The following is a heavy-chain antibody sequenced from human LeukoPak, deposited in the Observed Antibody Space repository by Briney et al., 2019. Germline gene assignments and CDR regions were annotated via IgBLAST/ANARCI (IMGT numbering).Heavy chain of an antibody. D-gene: IGHD4-17*01. CDR2: FNPSGGST. V-gene: IGHV1-46*01. CDR3: ATYGPTKTQMTTVTTIGFDY. CDR1: GYTFTRYY. J-gene: IGHJ4*02. Sequence: GASVKVSCKASGYTFTRYYMHWVRQAPGQGLEWMGIFNPSGGSTSDAQKFQGRVTMTEDTSTDTAYMELSSLRSEDTAVYYCATYGPTKTQMTTVTTIGFDYWGQGTLVTVSS.